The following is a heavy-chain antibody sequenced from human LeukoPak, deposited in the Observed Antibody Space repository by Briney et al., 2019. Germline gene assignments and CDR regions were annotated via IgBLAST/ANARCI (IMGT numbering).Heavy chain of an antibody. CDR2: INPNSGGT. J-gene: IGHJ4*02. Sequence: ASVKVSCKASGYTFTGYYMHWVRQAPGQGLEWMGWINPNSGGTNYAQKFQGWVTMTRDTSISTAYMELSRLRSGDTAVYYCARGVTIFGVVITTFYDYWGQGTLVTVSS. CDR3: ARGVTIFGVVITTFYDY. CDR1: GYTFTGYY. V-gene: IGHV1-2*04. D-gene: IGHD3-3*01.